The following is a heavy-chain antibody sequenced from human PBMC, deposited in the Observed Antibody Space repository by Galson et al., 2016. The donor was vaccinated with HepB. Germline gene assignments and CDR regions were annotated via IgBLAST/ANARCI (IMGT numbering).Heavy chain of an antibody. CDR3: AVFIARVPS. CDR2: MYFGDIT. CDR1: GSTVSSHY. D-gene: IGHD6-13*01. V-gene: IGHV3-53*01. J-gene: IGHJ5*02. Sequence: SLRLSCAASGSTVSSHYMTWVRQAPGKGLEWVSVMYFGDITYYADSVKGRFTISRDNSKNTLYLQMNRLRADDTAVYYCAVFIARVPSWGQGTLVTVSS.